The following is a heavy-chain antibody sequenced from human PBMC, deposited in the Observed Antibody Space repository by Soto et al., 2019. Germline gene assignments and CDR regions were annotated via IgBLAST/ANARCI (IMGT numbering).Heavy chain of an antibody. D-gene: IGHD2-21*02. CDR2: ISGSGGST. CDR1: GFTFSSYA. V-gene: IGHV3-23*01. Sequence: GGSLRLSCAASGFTFSSYAMSWVRQAPGKGLEWVSAISGSGGSTYYADSVKGRFTISRDNSKNTLYLQMNSLRAEDTAVYYCAFDPGYCGGDCPRNDYWGQGTLVTVSS. CDR3: AFDPGYCGGDCPRNDY. J-gene: IGHJ4*02.